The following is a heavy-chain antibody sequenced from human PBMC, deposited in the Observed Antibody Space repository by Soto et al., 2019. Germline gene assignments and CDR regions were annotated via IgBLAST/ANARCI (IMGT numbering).Heavy chain of an antibody. CDR1: GYSFTSYW. CDR2: IYPGDSDT. J-gene: IGHJ6*02. V-gene: IGHV5-51*01. Sequence: PGESLKISCKGSGYSFTSYWIGWVRQMPGKGLEWIGMIYPGDSDTAYSPSFQGQVTISADKSINTAYLQWSSLKASDSATYYCARQESNGAYVYFPMDVWGQGTTVTVSS. CDR3: ARQESNGAYVYFPMDV. D-gene: IGHD2-8*01.